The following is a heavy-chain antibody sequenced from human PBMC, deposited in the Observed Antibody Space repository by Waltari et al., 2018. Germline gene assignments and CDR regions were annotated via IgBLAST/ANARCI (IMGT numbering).Heavy chain of an antibody. V-gene: IGHV1-69*01. J-gene: IGHJ6*02. CDR1: GGTFSSYA. CDR2: IIPIFDTA. Sequence: QVQLVQSGTKVKKPGSSVKVSCKASGGTFSSYAITWGRQAPGQGLEWMGGIIPIFDTANYAQNFQGRVTITADESTSTAYMELSGLRSEDTAVYYCARDSGTGTAIYGMDVWGQGTTVIVSS. D-gene: IGHD1-1*01. CDR3: ARDSGTGTAIYGMDV.